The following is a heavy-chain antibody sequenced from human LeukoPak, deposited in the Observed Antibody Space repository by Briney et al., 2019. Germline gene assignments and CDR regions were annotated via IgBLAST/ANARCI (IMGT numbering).Heavy chain of an antibody. J-gene: IGHJ4*02. CDR3: ARLSSDYYDSSGFER. Sequence: SETLSLTCTVSGGSISSYYWSWIRQPPGKGLEWIGHIYYSGSTNYNPSLKSRVTISVDTSKNQFSLKLSSVTAADTAVYYCARLSSDYYDSSGFERWGQGTLVTVSS. CDR1: GGSISSYY. V-gene: IGHV4-59*08. D-gene: IGHD3-22*01. CDR2: IYYSGST.